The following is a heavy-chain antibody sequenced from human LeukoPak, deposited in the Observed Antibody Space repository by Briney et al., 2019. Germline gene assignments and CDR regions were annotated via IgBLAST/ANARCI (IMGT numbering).Heavy chain of an antibody. Sequence: ASVKVSCKASGGTFSSYAISWVRQAPGQGLEWMGRIIPILGIANYAQKFQGRVTITADKSTSTAYMELSSLRSEDTAVYYCATSGAVGYSYGYRHHIDYWGQGTLVTVSS. CDR1: GGTFSSYA. CDR3: ATSGAVGYSYGYRHHIDY. V-gene: IGHV1-69*04. CDR2: IIPILGIA. J-gene: IGHJ4*02. D-gene: IGHD5-18*01.